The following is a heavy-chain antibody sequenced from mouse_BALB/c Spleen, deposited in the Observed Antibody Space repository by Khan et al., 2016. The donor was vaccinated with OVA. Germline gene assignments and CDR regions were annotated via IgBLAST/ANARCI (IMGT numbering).Heavy chain of an antibody. D-gene: IGHD3-2*02. V-gene: IGHV1-76*01. CDR2: IYPGTDNS. Sequence: QVQLQQSGAELVRPGASVKLSCKTSGYFFTNYWIHWVKQRSGQGLEWIARIYPGTDNSYYNEKLKDRATLTADKSSSTVYMQLSSLKSEDSAVYFCAREEALYYFDYWGQGTTLTVSS. CDR3: AREEALYYFDY. CDR1: GYFFTNYW. J-gene: IGHJ2*01.